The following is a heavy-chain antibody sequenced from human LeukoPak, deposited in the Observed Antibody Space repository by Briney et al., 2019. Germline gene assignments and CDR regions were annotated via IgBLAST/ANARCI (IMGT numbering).Heavy chain of an antibody. CDR2: IYYSGST. Sequence: SETLSLTCTVSGGSTSSYYWSWIRQPPGKGLGWIGYIYYSGSTNYNPSLKSRVTISVDTSKNQFSLKLSSVTAADTAVYYCVGYSYGFGWFDPWGQGTLVTVSS. CDR3: VGYSYGFGWFDP. CDR1: GGSTSSYY. V-gene: IGHV4-59*01. J-gene: IGHJ5*02. D-gene: IGHD5-18*01.